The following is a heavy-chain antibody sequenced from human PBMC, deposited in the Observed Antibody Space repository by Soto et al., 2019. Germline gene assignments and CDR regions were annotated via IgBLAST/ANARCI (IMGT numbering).Heavy chain of an antibody. CDR1: GFTFDDYA. CDR2: ISWNSGSI. Sequence: GGSLRLSCAASGFTFDDYAMHWVRQAPGKGLEWVSGISWNSGSIGYADSVKGRFTISRDNDKNSLYLQMNSLRAEDTALYYCAKDSPDGDYYTRGYYYYMDVWGKGTTVTVSS. V-gene: IGHV3-9*01. J-gene: IGHJ6*03. CDR3: AKDSPDGDYYTRGYYYYMDV. D-gene: IGHD4-17*01.